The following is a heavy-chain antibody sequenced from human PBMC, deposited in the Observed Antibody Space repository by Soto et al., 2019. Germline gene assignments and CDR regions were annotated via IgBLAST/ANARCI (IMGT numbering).Heavy chain of an antibody. CDR2: IYYSGST. Sequence: PSETLSLTCTVSGGSISSSSYYWGWIRQPPGKGLEWIGSIYYSGSTYYNPSLKSRVTISVDTSKNQFSLKLSSVTAADTAVYYCARLRYYGNIPFDYWGQGTLVTVSS. J-gene: IGHJ4*02. D-gene: IGHD4-4*01. V-gene: IGHV4-39*01. CDR3: ARLRYYGNIPFDY. CDR1: GGSISSSSYY.